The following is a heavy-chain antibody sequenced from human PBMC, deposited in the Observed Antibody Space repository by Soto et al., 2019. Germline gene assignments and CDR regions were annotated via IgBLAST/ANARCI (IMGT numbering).Heavy chain of an antibody. V-gene: IGHV3-13*01. CDR2: VGTEGDT. D-gene: IGHD3-10*01. CDR1: GFTFSDYD. Sequence: EVQLEESGGGLVQPGGSLRLSCEASGFTFSDYDIHWVRQAPGKGLEWVSAVGTEGDTYYPDFMKGRFTVSRDNGKSSLFLDMNTLSAGDTAVYYCGRGTADGSGSYYIDYWGQGTLVTVSS. CDR3: GRGTADGSGSYYIDY. J-gene: IGHJ4*02.